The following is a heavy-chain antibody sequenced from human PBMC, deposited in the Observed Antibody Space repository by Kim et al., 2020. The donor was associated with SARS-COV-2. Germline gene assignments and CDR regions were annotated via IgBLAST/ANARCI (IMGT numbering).Heavy chain of an antibody. D-gene: IGHD4-17*01. Sequence: RFTISRDNAKNSLYLQMNSLRAEDTAVYYCARTYGDYSTYWYPGGYFDLWGRGTLVTVSS. J-gene: IGHJ2*01. CDR3: ARTYGDYSTYWYPGGYFDL. V-gene: IGHV3-11*04.